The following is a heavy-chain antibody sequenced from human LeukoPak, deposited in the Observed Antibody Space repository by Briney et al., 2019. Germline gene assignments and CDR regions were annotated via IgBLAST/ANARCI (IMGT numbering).Heavy chain of an antibody. V-gene: IGHV4-59*01. Sequence: SETLSLTCTVSGGSISSYYWSWIRQPPGKGLEWIGYIYYSGSTNYNPSLKSRVTISVDTSKNQFSLKLSSVTAADTAMYYCARSHTAMVSYYYYGMDVWGQGTTVTVSS. CDR2: IYYSGST. D-gene: IGHD5-18*01. CDR3: ARSHTAMVSYYYYGMDV. J-gene: IGHJ6*02. CDR1: GGSISSYY.